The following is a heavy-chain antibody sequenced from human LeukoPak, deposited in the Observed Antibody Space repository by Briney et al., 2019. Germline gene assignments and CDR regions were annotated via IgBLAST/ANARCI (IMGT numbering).Heavy chain of an antibody. CDR1: GFTFSSYA. D-gene: IGHD3-16*01. J-gene: IGHJ4*02. V-gene: IGHV3-23*01. Sequence: PGGSLRLSCAASGFTFSSYAMSWVRQAPGKGLEWVSAISGSGGSTYYADSVKGRFTISRDNSKNTLYLQMNSLRAEDTAVYYCVGVWFDIKTFDYWGQGTLVTVSS. CDR2: ISGSGGST. CDR3: VGVWFDIKTFDY.